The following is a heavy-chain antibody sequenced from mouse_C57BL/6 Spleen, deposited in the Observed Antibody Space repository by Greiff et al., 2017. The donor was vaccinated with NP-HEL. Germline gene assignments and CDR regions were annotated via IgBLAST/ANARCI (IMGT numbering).Heavy chain of an antibody. V-gene: IGHV5-17*01. CDR3: ARKRAVVATGAMDY. CDR1: GFTFSDYG. D-gene: IGHD1-1*01. J-gene: IGHJ4*01. CDR2: ISSGSSTI. Sequence: EVKVVESGGGLVKPGGSLKLSCAASGFTFSDYGMHWVRQAPEKGLEWVAYISSGSSTIYYADTVKGRFTISRDNAKNTLFLQMTSLRSEDTAMYYCARKRAVVATGAMDYWGQGTSVTVSS.